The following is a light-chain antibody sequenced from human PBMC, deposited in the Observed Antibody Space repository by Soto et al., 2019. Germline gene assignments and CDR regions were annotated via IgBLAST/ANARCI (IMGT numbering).Light chain of an antibody. CDR3: QQYHSSPWT. J-gene: IGKJ1*01. CDR2: QVS. CDR1: QSVASW. Sequence: DIQMTQSPSSLSASVGDRVSITCRASQSVASWLAWYQQKPGKAPKLLIFQVSSLESGVPSRFSGSGSGTEFTLTLSGLQPDDFATYYCQQYHSSPWTFGQGTKVDIK. V-gene: IGKV1-5*01.